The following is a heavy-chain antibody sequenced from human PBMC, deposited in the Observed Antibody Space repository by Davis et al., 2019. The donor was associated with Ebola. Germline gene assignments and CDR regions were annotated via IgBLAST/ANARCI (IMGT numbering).Heavy chain of an antibody. CDR3: ARDGPNYDVDY. V-gene: IGHV3-74*03. J-gene: IGHJ4*02. CDR2: INSDRSSS. Sequence: HTGGSLRLSCAASGFTFSKYWMHWVRQSPGKGLMWVSRINSDRSSSTREYADSVQGRFFISRDDSKNTLYLQMNSLRVDDTAVYFCARDGPNYDVDYWGQGTLVTVSA. D-gene: IGHD3-22*01. CDR1: GFTFSKYW.